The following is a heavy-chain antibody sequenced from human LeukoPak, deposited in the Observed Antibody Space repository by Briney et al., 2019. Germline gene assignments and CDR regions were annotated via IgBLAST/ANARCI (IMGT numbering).Heavy chain of an antibody. CDR2: IYYSGST. CDR3: ARYNLYRYYGDYVRYFDY. Sequence: SETLSLTCTVSGGSISSYYWSWIRQPPGKGLEGIGYIYYSGSTNYNPSLKSRVTISVDTSKNQFSLKLSSVTAADTAVYYCARYNLYRYYGDYVRYFDYWGQGTLVTVSS. CDR1: GGSISSYY. V-gene: IGHV4-59*08. D-gene: IGHD4-17*01. J-gene: IGHJ4*02.